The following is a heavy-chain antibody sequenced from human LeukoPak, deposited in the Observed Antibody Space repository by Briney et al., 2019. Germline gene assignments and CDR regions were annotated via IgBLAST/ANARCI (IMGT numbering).Heavy chain of an antibody. J-gene: IGHJ4*02. V-gene: IGHV4-38-2*02. D-gene: IGHD1-26*01. CDR2: IYHSGST. CDR3: AREGNSGSYFKGEDFDY. CDR1: GYSISSGCY. Sequence: SETLSLTCAVSGYSISSGCYWGWIRQPPGKGLEWIGSIYHSGSTYYNPSLKSRVTISVDTSKNQFSLKLSSVTAADTAVYYCAREGNSGSYFKGEDFDYWGQGTLVTVSS.